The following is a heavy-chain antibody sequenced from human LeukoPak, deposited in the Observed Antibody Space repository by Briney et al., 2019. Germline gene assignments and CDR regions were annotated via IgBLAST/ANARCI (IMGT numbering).Heavy chain of an antibody. J-gene: IGHJ4*02. CDR2: IYYSGSX. Sequence: SQTLSLTCTVSGGSISSGDYYWSWIRQPPGKGLGWIXXIYYSGSXXXXXXXKSRVTISVDTSKNQFSLKLSSVTAADTAVYYCARGAAADQFDYWGQGTLVTVSS. CDR3: ARGAAADQFDY. D-gene: IGHD6-13*01. V-gene: IGHV4-30-4*01. CDR1: GGSISSGDYY.